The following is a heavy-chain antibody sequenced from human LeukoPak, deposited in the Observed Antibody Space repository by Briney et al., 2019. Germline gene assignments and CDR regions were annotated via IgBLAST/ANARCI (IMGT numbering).Heavy chain of an antibody. CDR3: ARRGVGGYGTDAFDV. J-gene: IGHJ3*01. D-gene: IGHD1-26*01. CDR2: IYAGGNT. V-gene: IGHV3-53*01. Sequence: GGSLRLSCAASGFTVSANYMSWVRQAPGKGLEWVSVIYAGGNTYYADSVKGRFTISRDNSKNTLYLQMNSLRADDTAVYYCARRGVGGYGTDAFDVWGQGTMVTVSS. CDR1: GFTVSANY.